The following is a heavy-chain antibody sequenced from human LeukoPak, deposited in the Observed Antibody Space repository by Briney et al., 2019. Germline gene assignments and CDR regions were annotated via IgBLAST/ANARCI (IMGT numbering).Heavy chain of an antibody. D-gene: IGHD2-15*01. V-gene: IGHV4-59*08. CDR2: IYYTGST. Sequence: SETLSLTCTVSGGSISSYYWSWIRQPPGKGLEWIGYIYYTGSTNYNPSLKSRVTISVDTSKNQFSLKLSSVTAADTAVYYCARLPRYCSGGSYYSATSYYFDYWGQGTLVTVSS. J-gene: IGHJ4*02. CDR1: GGSISSYY. CDR3: ARLPRYCSGGSYYSATSYYFDY.